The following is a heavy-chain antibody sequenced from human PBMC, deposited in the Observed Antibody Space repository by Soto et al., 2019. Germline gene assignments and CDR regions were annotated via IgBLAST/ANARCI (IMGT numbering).Heavy chain of an antibody. J-gene: IGHJ4*02. V-gene: IGHV3-30-3*01. CDR1: GFTFSSYA. Sequence: QVQLVGSGGGVVQPGRSLRLSCAASGFTFSSYAMHWVRQAPGKGLEWVAVISYDGSNKYYADSVKGRFTISRDNSKNTLYLQMNSLRAEDTAVYYCARDYVRYYDSSGVFDYWGQGTLVTVSS. CDR2: ISYDGSNK. CDR3: ARDYVRYYDSSGVFDY. D-gene: IGHD3-22*01.